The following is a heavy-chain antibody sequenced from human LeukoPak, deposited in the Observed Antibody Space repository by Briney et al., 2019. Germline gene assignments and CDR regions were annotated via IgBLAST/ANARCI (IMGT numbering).Heavy chain of an antibody. D-gene: IGHD3-22*01. J-gene: IGHJ4*02. CDR1: GFTFSNYW. CDR2: IKQDGSEK. V-gene: IGHV3-7*01. CDR3: ASEWVDYYYDSSGYPPDDY. Sequence: GGSLRLSCAASGFTFSNYWMTWVRQAPGKGLEWVANIKQDGSEKYYADPVKGRFTISRDNSKNTLYLQMNSLRAEDTAVYYCASEWVDYYYDSSGYPPDDYWGQGTLVTVSS.